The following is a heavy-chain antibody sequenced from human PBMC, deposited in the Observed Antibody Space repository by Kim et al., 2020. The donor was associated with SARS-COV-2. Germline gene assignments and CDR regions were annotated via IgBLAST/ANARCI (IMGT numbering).Heavy chain of an antibody. CDR3: ATIQFRVLGRYKYEMDV. CDR1: GYSLTDLS. D-gene: IGHD3-10*01. Sequence: ASVKVSCKVSGYSLTDLSIHWVRQTPAKGLEWMGGFDPEDGITFYAQSFQGRLTVTEDPDTETAYMALRNLRSEDTAVYYCATIQFRVLGRYKYEMDVWGQGPTVIVSS. CDR2: FDPEDGIT. J-gene: IGHJ6*02. V-gene: IGHV1-24*01.